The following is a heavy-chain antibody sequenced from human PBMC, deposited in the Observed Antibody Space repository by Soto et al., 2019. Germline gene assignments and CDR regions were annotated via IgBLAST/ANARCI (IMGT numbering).Heavy chain of an antibody. V-gene: IGHV2-26*01. CDR1: GFSLTNARMG. Sequence: QVTLKESGPVLVKPTETLTLTCTVSGFSLTNARMGVSWIRQPPGKALEGLTHIFSNDEKSYSTSLKNRLTSTKENGNRPVVLIMTNMDPVDIATYYCARIRYGDYVFWNCNLWGRGTLVAVSS. CDR3: ARIRYGDYVFWNCNL. CDR2: IFSNDEK. D-gene: IGHD4-17*01. J-gene: IGHJ2*01.